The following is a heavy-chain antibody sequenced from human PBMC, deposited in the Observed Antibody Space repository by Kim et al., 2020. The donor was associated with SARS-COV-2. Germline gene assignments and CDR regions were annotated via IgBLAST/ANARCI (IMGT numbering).Heavy chain of an antibody. Sequence: GGSLRLSCTPSGFTFSNYDMHWVRQAPGKGLEWMAGISSDGSSEYYADSVKGRFSISRDNARNTLFLQMYSLTLEDTAVYYCANVAGIQSLLMDVWGQGTTVTVSS. J-gene: IGHJ6*02. CDR1: GFTFSNYD. V-gene: IGHV3-30*18. CDR2: ISSDGSSE. D-gene: IGHD2-21*01. CDR3: ANVAGIQSLLMDV.